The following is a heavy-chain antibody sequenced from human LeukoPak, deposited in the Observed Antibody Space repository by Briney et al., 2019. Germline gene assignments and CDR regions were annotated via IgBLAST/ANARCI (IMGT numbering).Heavy chain of an antibody. J-gene: IGHJ4*02. D-gene: IGHD4/OR15-4a*01. V-gene: IGHV3-53*01. CDR2: IYSDNT. Sequence: GGSLRLSCAASGFTFSNYWMFWVRQAPGKGLEWVSFIYSDNTHYSDSVKGRFTISRDNSKNTLYLQMNSLRAEDTAVYYCARRAGAYSHPYDYWGQGTLVTVSS. CDR3: ARRAGAYSHPYDY. CDR1: GFTFSNYW.